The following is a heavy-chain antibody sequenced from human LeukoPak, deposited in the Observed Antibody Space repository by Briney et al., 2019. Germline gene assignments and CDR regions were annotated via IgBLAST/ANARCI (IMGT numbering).Heavy chain of an antibody. J-gene: IGHJ3*02. Sequence: GGSLRLSCAASGFTFSSYEMNWVRLGPGKGLEWVSYISSSGTTKYYADSVKGRFTLSRDSAKKSLSLQMNSLRAEDTAIYYCARSNRDAFDMWGQGTVVTVSS. CDR2: ISSSGTTK. CDR3: ARSNRDAFDM. CDR1: GFTFSSYE. V-gene: IGHV3-48*03. D-gene: IGHD2/OR15-2a*01.